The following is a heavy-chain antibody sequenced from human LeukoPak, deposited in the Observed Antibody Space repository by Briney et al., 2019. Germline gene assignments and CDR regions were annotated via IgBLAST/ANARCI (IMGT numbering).Heavy chain of an antibody. CDR1: GGSISSSSYY. D-gene: IGHD2-21*01. Sequence: SETLSLTCTVSGGSISSSSYYWGWIRQPPGKGLEWIGSIYYSGSTYYNPSLKSRVTISVDTSKNQFPLKLSSVTAADTAVYYCARRLPGFPLDYWGQGTLVTVSS. J-gene: IGHJ4*02. CDR3: ARRLPGFPLDY. CDR2: IYYSGST. V-gene: IGHV4-39*01.